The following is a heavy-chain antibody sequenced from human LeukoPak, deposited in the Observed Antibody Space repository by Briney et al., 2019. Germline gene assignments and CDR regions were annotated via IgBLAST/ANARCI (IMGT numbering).Heavy chain of an antibody. CDR2: IYFSGST. D-gene: IGHD6-19*01. V-gene: IGHV4-59*01. Sequence: SETLSLTCTGSGGSISSYYWSWIRQPPGKGLEWIGYIYFSGSTNYNPSLKSRVTISVDTSKTQFSLKMSSVTAADTAVYYCATMTSSGWYAAGYYFDYWGQGTLVTVSS. J-gene: IGHJ4*02. CDR3: ATMTSSGWYAAGYYFDY. CDR1: GGSISSYY.